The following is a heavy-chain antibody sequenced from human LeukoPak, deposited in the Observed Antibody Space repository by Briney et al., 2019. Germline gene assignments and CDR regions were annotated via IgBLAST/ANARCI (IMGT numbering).Heavy chain of an antibody. V-gene: IGHV4-34*01. D-gene: IGHD3-10*01. CDR3: ARIAQIYYGSGSYYYYYGMDV. CDR2: INHSGST. Sequence: TSGTLSLTCAVYGGSFSGYYWSWIRQPPGKGLEWIGEINHSGSTNYNPSLKSRVTISVDTSKNQFSLKLSSVTAADTAVYYCARIAQIYYGSGSYYYYYGMDVWGQGTTVTVSS. J-gene: IGHJ6*02. CDR1: GGSFSGYY.